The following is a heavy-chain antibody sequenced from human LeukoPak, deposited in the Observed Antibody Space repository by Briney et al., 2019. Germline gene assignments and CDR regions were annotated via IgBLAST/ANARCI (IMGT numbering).Heavy chain of an antibody. Sequence: GGSLRLSCAASGFTFSSYAMTWVRQAPGKGLQWVSAISGGGVSTYYADSVKGRFTISRDNSKNTLYLQMNSLRAEDTAVYYCARTLIEYSVSSCYFDYWGQGTLVTVSS. CDR1: GFTFSSYA. D-gene: IGHD6-6*01. J-gene: IGHJ4*02. CDR2: ISGGGVST. V-gene: IGHV3-23*01. CDR3: ARTLIEYSVSSCYFDY.